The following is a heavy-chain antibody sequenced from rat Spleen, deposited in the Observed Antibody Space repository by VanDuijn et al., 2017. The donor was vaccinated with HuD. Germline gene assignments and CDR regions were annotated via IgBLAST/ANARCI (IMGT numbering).Heavy chain of an antibody. CDR1: GFTFSDYN. CDR3: TTDSYFDGTYYPGGFDY. CDR2: MSYDGSST. D-gene: IGHD1-12*02. Sequence: EVQLVESGGGLVQPGRSLKLSCITSGFTFSDYNMAWVRQAPKKGLEWVATMSYDGSSTYYRVSVKGRFTISRDNAKSALYLQMDSLRSEDTATYYCTTDSYFDGTYYPGGFDYWGQGVMVTVSS. J-gene: IGHJ2*01. V-gene: IGHV5-7*01.